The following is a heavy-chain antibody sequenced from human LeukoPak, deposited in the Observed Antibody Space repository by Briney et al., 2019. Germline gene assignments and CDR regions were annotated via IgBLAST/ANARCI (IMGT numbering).Heavy chain of an antibody. CDR2: IDWDDDK. CDR1: VFSLSTSGMS. D-gene: IGHD6-19*01. J-gene: IGHJ6*02. V-gene: IGHV2-70*11. Sequence: SGPTLVNPTQTLTLTCTFSVFSLSTSGMSVSWIRQPPEKVLEWLARIDWDDDKSYSTSLKTRLTIYTDPSKNQVVLTMTNMDPVDTATYYCARIRIAVALLGMDVWGQGTTVTVSS. CDR3: ARIRIAVALLGMDV.